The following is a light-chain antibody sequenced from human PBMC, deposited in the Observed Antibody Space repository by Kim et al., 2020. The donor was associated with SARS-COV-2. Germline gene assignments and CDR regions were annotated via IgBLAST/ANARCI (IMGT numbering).Light chain of an antibody. CDR3: CSYAGSYTWV. Sequence: GQAGDISCTGTSSGGGGYNYVSWYQQHPGKAPKRIIYDVYKWPSGVPDRFSGSKSGNTASLTISGLQPDDEADYYCCSYAGSYTWVFGGGTQLTVL. CDR2: DVY. CDR1: SSGGGGYNY. J-gene: IGLJ3*02. V-gene: IGLV2-11*01.